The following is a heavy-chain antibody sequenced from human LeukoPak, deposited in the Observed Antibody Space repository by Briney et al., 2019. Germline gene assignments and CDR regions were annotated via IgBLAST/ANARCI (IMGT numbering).Heavy chain of an antibody. CDR3: ARTTIAVAGIDYYYGMDV. Sequence: GASVKVSCKASGFTFTSYAMNWVRQAPGQGLEWMGWINTNTGNPTYAQGFTGRFVFSLDTSVSTAYLQISSLKAEDTAVYYCARTTIAVAGIDYYYGMDVWGQGTTVTVSS. J-gene: IGHJ6*02. D-gene: IGHD6-19*01. CDR2: INTNTGNP. V-gene: IGHV7-4-1*02. CDR1: GFTFTSYA.